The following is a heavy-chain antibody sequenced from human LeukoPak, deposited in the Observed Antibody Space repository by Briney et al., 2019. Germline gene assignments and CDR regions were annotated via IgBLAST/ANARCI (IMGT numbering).Heavy chain of an antibody. J-gene: IGHJ6*02. D-gene: IGHD5-18*01. CDR3: ARGPWIQLWALNYGMDV. CDR1: GGSFSGYY. V-gene: IGHV4-34*01. Sequence: SETLSLTCAVYGGSFSGYYWSWIRQPPGKGLEWIGEINHSGSTNYNPSLKSRVTISVDTSKNQFSLKLSPVTAADTAVYYCARGPWIQLWALNYGMDVWGQGTTVTVSS. CDR2: INHSGST.